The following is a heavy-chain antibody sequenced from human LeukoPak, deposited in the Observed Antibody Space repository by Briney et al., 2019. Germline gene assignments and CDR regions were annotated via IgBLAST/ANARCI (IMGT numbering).Heavy chain of an antibody. Sequence: GGSLRLSYPASGFTFSSYEMNWVRQAPGKGLEWVSYISSSGSTTYYADSLKGRFTISRDNANNSLYLQMNSLRAEDTAVYYCASQYSSGWPPDYWGQETLVTVSS. CDR2: ISSSGSTT. CDR1: GFTFSSYE. D-gene: IGHD6-19*01. V-gene: IGHV3-48*03. CDR3: ASQYSSGWPPDY. J-gene: IGHJ4*02.